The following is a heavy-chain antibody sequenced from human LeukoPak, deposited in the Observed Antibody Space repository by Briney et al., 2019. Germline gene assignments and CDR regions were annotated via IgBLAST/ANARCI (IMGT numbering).Heavy chain of an antibody. Sequence: PSETLSLTCAVYGGSFSGYYWSWIRQPPGKGLEWIGEINHSGSTNYNPSLKSRVTISVDTSKNQFSLKLSSVTAADTAVYYCARALSDSGYFDYWGQGTLVTVSS. CDR1: GGSFSGYY. V-gene: IGHV4-34*01. J-gene: IGHJ4*02. CDR2: INHSGST. D-gene: IGHD1-26*01. CDR3: ARALSDSGYFDY.